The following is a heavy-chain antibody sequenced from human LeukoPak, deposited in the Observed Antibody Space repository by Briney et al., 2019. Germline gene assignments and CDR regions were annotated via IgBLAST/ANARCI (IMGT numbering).Heavy chain of an antibody. J-gene: IGHJ6*03. CDR2: IYYSGST. CDR1: GGSISSSIFY. Sequence: PSETLSLTCTVSGGSISSSIFYWGWIRQPPGKGLEWIGSIYYSGSTYYNPSLKSRVTISVDTSKNQFSLKLSSVTAADTAVYYCARHPPPLQYDSSYYMDVWGKGTTVTVPS. V-gene: IGHV4-39*01. CDR3: ARHPPPLQYDSSYYMDV. D-gene: IGHD3-22*01.